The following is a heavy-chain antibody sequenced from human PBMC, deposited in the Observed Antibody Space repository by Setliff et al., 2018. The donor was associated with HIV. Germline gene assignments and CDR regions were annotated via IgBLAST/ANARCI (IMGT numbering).Heavy chain of an antibody. V-gene: IGHV4-61*09. CDR3: ARGRGSY. J-gene: IGHJ4*02. CDR1: AYSISSGYY. CDR2: IFTSGST. D-gene: IGHD1-26*01. Sequence: SSETLSLTCVVSAYSISSGYYWSWIRQPAGEGLEWIGHIFTSGSTTYNPSLKSRVSISLDTSKNQFSLKLSSVTAADTAVYYCARGRGSYWGQGTLVTVSS.